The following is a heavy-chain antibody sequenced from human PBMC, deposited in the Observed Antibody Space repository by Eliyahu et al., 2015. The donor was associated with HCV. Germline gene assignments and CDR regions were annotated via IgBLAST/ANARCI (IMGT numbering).Heavy chain of an antibody. CDR2: IYYSGST. D-gene: IGHD2-21*01. J-gene: IGHJ5*02. CDR1: GGSISSSSYY. V-gene: IGHV4-39*07. CDR3: ARVRWGSGWFDP. Sequence: QLQLQESGPGLVKPSETLSLTCTVSGGSISSSSYYWGWIRQPPGKGLEWIGSIYYSGSTYYNPSLKSRVTISVDTSKNQFSLKLSSVTAADTAVYYCARVRWGSGWFDPWGQGTLVTVSS.